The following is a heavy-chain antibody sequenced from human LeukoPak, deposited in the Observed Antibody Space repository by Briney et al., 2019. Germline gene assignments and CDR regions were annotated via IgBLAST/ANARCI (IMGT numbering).Heavy chain of an antibody. Sequence: PGGSLGLSCAASGFTFSNYAMSWVRQAPGKGLEWVSTISSSGGSTYYADSVKGRFTISRDNSKNTLYLQMNSLRAEDTAIYYCAKDHHPGYYPTNFDYWGQGTLVTVSS. V-gene: IGHV3-23*01. D-gene: IGHD2-2*03. CDR2: ISSSGGST. CDR3: AKDHHPGYYPTNFDY. CDR1: GFTFSNYA. J-gene: IGHJ4*02.